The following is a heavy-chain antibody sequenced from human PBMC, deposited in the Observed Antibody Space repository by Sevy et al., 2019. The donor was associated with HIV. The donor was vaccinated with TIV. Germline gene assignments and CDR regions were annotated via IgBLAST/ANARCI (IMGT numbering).Heavy chain of an antibody. Sequence: GGSLRLSCAASGFTFSSYSMNWVRQAPGKGLEWVSYISSSSSTIYYADSVKGRFTISRDNAKNSLYLQMNSLRDEDTVVYYCARGPGGANTAKDYYYYGMDVWGQGTTVTVSS. V-gene: IGHV3-48*02. CDR3: ARGPGGANTAKDYYYYGMDV. CDR1: GFTFSSYS. J-gene: IGHJ6*02. CDR2: ISSSSSTI. D-gene: IGHD3-16*01.